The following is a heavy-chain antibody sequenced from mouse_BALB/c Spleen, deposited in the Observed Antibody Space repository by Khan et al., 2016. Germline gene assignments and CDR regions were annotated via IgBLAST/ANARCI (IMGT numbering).Heavy chain of an antibody. CDR2: IYPGDGDT. CDR1: GYAFSSYW. V-gene: IGHV1-80*01. Sequence: VQLQQSGAELVRPGSLVKISCKASGYAFSSYWMIWVKQRPGQGLEGIGKIYPGDGDTNYNGKVKGKATLTADKYSSTANMQLSSLTSDDSAVYFCARLAMDYWVPVTSVTVSS. CDR3: ARLAMDY. J-gene: IGHJ4*01.